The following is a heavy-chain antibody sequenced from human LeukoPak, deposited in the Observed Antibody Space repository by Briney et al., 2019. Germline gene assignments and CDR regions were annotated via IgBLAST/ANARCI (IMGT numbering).Heavy chain of an antibody. Sequence: GGSLRLSCAASGFTFSSYWMHWVRQAPGKGLVWVSRINSDGSSTSYADSVKGRFTISRDNAKNTLYLQMNSLRAEDTAVYYCAKDSRRITIFGVVIMGAFDIWGQGTMVTVSS. D-gene: IGHD3-3*01. V-gene: IGHV3-74*01. CDR2: INSDGSST. CDR3: AKDSRRITIFGVVIMGAFDI. J-gene: IGHJ3*02. CDR1: GFTFSSYW.